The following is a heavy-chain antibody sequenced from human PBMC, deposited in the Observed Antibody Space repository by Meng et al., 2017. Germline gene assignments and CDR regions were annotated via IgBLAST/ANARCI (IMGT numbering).Heavy chain of an antibody. Sequence: QVAVVDAGSRVTSPGSSVKVSGKASGGSFSSYAISGVRQAPGQGLEWMGGIIHIFGTANYAQKFQGRVTITADESTSTAYMELSSLRSEDTAVYYCARESWFDPWGQGTLVTVSS. CDR2: IIHIFGTA. CDR1: GGSFSSYA. V-gene: IGHV1-69*01. J-gene: IGHJ5*02. CDR3: ARESWFDP.